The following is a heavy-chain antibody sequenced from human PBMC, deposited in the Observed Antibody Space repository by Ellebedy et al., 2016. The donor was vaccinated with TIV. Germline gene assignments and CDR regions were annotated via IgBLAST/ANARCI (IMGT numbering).Heavy chain of an antibody. V-gene: IGHV3-23*01. D-gene: IGHD3-10*01. Sequence: GESLKISXAASGFIFSTYAMSWVRQATGKGLEWVSGVSGNGGSTYYADSVKGRFTISRDNFKSTLYLQMNSLRDEDAAVYYCAKDLGYGSIVWGQGTLVTVSS. CDR2: VSGNGGST. CDR1: GFIFSTYA. J-gene: IGHJ4*02. CDR3: AKDLGYGSIV.